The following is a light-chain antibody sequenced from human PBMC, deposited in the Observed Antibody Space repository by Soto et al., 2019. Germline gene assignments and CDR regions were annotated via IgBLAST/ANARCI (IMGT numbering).Light chain of an antibody. CDR3: SSYTTIKTVV. CDR1: SSDVGGYNY. Sequence: QSALTQPRSVSGSPGQSVTISCTGTSSDVGGYNYVSWYQQHPGKAPKLMIYDVSKRPSGVPDRFSGSKSGNTAYLTISGVQPEDEADYHCSSYTTIKTVVFGGGTKLTVL. J-gene: IGLJ2*01. V-gene: IGLV2-11*01. CDR2: DVS.